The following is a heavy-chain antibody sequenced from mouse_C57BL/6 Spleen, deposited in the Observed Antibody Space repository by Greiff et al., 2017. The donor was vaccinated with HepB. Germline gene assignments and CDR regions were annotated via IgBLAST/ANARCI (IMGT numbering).Heavy chain of an antibody. CDR1: GFTFSSYA. CDR2: ISDGGSYT. Sequence: EVKLVESGGGLVKPGGSLKLSCAASGFTFSSYAMSWVRQTPEKRLEWVATISDGGSYTYYPDNVKGRFTISRDNAKNNLYLQMSHLKSEDTAMYYCARFYGSSTYYFDYWGQGTTLTVSS. CDR3: ARFYGSSTYYFDY. V-gene: IGHV5-4*03. J-gene: IGHJ2*01. D-gene: IGHD1-1*01.